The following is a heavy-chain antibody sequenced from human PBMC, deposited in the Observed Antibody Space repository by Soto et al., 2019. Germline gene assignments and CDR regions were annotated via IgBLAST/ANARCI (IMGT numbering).Heavy chain of an antibody. CDR3: ATKTAMAPDAYYSYYGMDV. J-gene: IGHJ6*01. CDR2: IYPGDSDT. V-gene: IGHV5-51*01. Sequence: GESLKISCKGSGYSFTSYWIGWVRQMPGKGLEWMGIIYPGDSDTRYSPSFQGQVTISADKSISTAYLQWSSLKASDTAMYYCATKTAMAPDAYYSYYGMDVWGQGNTVTVSS. CDR1: GYSFTSYW. D-gene: IGHD5-18*01.